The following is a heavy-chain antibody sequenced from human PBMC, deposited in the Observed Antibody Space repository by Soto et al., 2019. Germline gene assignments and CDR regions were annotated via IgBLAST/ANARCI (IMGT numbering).Heavy chain of an antibody. J-gene: IGHJ6*03. CDR2: IYWDDDK. CDR1: GFSLSTSGVG. CDR3: AHSVRPKLWSGYFGYYYYYMDV. Sequence: SGPTLVKPTQTLTLTCTFSGFSLSTSGVGVGWIRQPPGKALEWLALIYWDDDKRYSPSLKSRLTITKDTSKNQVVLTMTNMDPVDTATYYCAHSVRPKLWSGYFGYYYYYMDVWGKGTTVTVSS. V-gene: IGHV2-5*02. D-gene: IGHD3-3*01.